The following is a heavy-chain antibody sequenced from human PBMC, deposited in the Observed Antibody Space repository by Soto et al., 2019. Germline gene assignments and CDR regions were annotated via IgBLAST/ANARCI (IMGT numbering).Heavy chain of an antibody. Sequence: PGGSLRLSCAASGFTFSSYSMNWVRQAPGKGLEWVSSISSSSSYIYYADSVKGRFTISRDNAKNSLYLQMNSLRAEDTAVYYCVRDPFSLYYYYGMDVWGQGTTVTVSS. CDR1: GFTFSSYS. V-gene: IGHV3-21*01. CDR2: ISSSSSYI. J-gene: IGHJ6*02. CDR3: VRDPFSLYYYYGMDV. D-gene: IGHD3-16*01.